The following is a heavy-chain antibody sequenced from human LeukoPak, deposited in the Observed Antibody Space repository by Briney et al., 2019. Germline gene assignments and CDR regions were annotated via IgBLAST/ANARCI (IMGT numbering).Heavy chain of an antibody. V-gene: IGHV4-61*02. Sequence: SQTLSLTCTVSGGSISSGSYYWSWIRQPAGKGLEWIGRIYTSGSTSYNPSLKSRVTMSVDTSKNQFSLKLSSVTAADTAVYYCARCSTGTYYYYYYMDVWGKGTTVTVSS. CDR2: IYTSGST. J-gene: IGHJ6*03. CDR3: ARCSTGTYYYYYYMDV. D-gene: IGHD1-1*01. CDR1: GGSISSGSYY.